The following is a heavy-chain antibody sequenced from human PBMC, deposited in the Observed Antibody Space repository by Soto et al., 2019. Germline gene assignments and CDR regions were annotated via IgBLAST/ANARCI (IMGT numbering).Heavy chain of an antibody. Sequence: HVQLVESGGGVVQPARSLRLSCAASGFTFSGYGMHWVRQAPGKGLEWVAVISSDGRTIYYADSVKGRFSISRDNSENTVYLQMNSLRVEDMAVYYCARDPTHCGGNCYFFDYWGQGTLVTVSS. CDR1: GFTFSGYG. V-gene: IGHV3-30*03. J-gene: IGHJ4*02. CDR2: ISSDGRTI. D-gene: IGHD2-21*02. CDR3: ARDPTHCGGNCYFFDY.